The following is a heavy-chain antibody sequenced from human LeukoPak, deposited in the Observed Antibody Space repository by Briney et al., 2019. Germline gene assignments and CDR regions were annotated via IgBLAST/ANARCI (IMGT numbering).Heavy chain of an antibody. V-gene: IGHV3-30-3*01. Sequence: PGGSLRLSCAASGFTFSSYAMHWVRQAPGKGLEWVAVISYDGSNKYYADSVKGRFTISRDNSKNTLYLQMNSLRAEDTAVYYCARTDIVVVPAALQWYYYYMDVWGKGTTVTVSS. D-gene: IGHD2-2*01. CDR3: ARTDIVVVPAALQWYYYYMDV. J-gene: IGHJ6*03. CDR1: GFTFSSYA. CDR2: ISYDGSNK.